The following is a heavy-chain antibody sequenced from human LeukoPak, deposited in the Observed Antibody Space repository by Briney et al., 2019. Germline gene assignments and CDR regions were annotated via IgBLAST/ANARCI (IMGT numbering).Heavy chain of an antibody. Sequence: PGGSLRLSCAASGFTFSSYGMHWVRQAPGKGLEWVAVISYDGSEKYYVDSVKGRFTISRDNAKNSLYLQMNNLRAEDTAVYYCARGGELLRPADYWGQGTLVTVSS. J-gene: IGHJ4*02. V-gene: IGHV3-30*03. CDR2: ISYDGSEK. D-gene: IGHD1-26*01. CDR1: GFTFSSYG. CDR3: ARGGELLRPADY.